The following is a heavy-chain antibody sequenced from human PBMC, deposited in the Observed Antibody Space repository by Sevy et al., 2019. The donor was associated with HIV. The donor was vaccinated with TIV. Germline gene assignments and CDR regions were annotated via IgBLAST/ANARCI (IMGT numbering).Heavy chain of an antibody. D-gene: IGHD3-22*01. Sequence: GGCLRLSCAASGFTFSSYWMHWVRQAPGKGLVWVSRINSEGSSTSYADSVKGRFTISRDNAKNTLYLQMNSLRAEDTAVYYCARDRGSSGSTQYYYYYYMDVWGKGTTVTVSS. CDR1: GFTFSSYW. V-gene: IGHV3-74*01. CDR3: ARDRGSSGSTQYYYYYYMDV. CDR2: INSEGSST. J-gene: IGHJ6*03.